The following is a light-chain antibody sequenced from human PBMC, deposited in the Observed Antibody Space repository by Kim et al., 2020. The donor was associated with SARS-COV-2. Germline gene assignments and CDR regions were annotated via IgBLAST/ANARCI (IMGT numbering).Light chain of an antibody. Sequence: EIVLTQSPGTLSLSPGERATLSCRASQSVSSSYLAWYQQKPGQAPRLLIYGASSRATGIPDRFSGSGSGTDFTLTISRLEPEDFAVYYCQKYGSSPYTCGQGTKLEIK. CDR2: GAS. V-gene: IGKV3-20*01. CDR3: QKYGSSPYT. CDR1: QSVSSSY. J-gene: IGKJ2*01.